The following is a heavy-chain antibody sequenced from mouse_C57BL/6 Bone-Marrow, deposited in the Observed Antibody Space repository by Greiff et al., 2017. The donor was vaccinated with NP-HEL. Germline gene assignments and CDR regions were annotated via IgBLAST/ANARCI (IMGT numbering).Heavy chain of an antibody. V-gene: IGHV1-62-2*01. CDR2: FYPGSGSI. J-gene: IGHJ3*01. Sequence: QVQLQQSGAELVKPGASVKLSCKASGYTFTEYTIYWVKQRSGQGLEWIGWFYPGSGSIKYNEKVKDKATLTADKSSSTVYMVLSRLTSEDSAVYFCARHEVGSGAFAYWGQGTLVTVSA. CDR3: ARHEVGSGAFAY. CDR1: GYTFTEYT. D-gene: IGHD3-2*02.